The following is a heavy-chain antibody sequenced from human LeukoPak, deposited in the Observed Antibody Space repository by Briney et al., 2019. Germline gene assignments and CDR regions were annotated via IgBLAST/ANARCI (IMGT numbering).Heavy chain of an antibody. CDR2: IYYSGST. CDR1: GGSVSSGSYY. V-gene: IGHV4-61*01. J-gene: IGHJ6*02. D-gene: IGHD3-10*01. CDR3: ARGITMVRGVIASLYYYGMDV. Sequence: KPSETLSLTCTVSGGSVSSGSYYWSWIRQPPGKGLEWIGYIYYSGSTNYNPSLKSRVTISVDTSKNQFSLKLSSVTAADTAVYYCARGITMVRGVIASLYYYGMDVWGQGTTVTVSS.